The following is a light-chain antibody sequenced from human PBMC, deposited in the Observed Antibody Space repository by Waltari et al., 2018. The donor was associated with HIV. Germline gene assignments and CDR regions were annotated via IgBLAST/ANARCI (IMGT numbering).Light chain of an antibody. CDR3: VLYMGSGIWV. CDR2: STN. V-gene: IGLV8-61*01. CDR1: YGSVSTSYY. J-gene: IGLJ3*02. Sequence: QTVVTQEPSFSVSPGGTVTLTCGLSYGSVSTSYYPSWYQTTPGQAPRTLIYSTNTRSSGVPDRFSGSILGNKAALTITGAQADDESDYYCVLYMGSGIWVFGGGTKLTVL.